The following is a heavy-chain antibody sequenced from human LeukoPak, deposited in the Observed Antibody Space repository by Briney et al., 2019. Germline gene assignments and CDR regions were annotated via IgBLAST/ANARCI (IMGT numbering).Heavy chain of an antibody. Sequence: GGSLRLSFAASGFTFSTYAMNWVRQAPGGGLEWVSSISSSGTYIYYADSVKGRFTISRDNAKNSLYLQMNSLRDEDTAVYYCARDRENWNDVHDAFEIWGQGTMVTVSS. J-gene: IGHJ3*02. CDR3: ARDRENWNDVHDAFEI. CDR2: ISSSGTYI. D-gene: IGHD1-1*01. CDR1: GFTFSTYA. V-gene: IGHV3-21*01.